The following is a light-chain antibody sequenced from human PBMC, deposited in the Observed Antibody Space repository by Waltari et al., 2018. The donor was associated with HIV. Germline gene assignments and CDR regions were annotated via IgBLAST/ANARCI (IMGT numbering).Light chain of an antibody. V-gene: IGLV1-40*01. CDR1: SSNVGAGYD. CDR3: QSYDSSLVI. CDR2: GNK. Sequence: QSVLTQPPSVSGAPGQRVTISCTGSSSNVGAGYDVHWYQQLPGTTPKLLIYGNKNRPPGVPDRFSGSKSGTSSSLAITGLQADDEADYYCQSYDSSLVIFGGGTKLTVL. J-gene: IGLJ2*01.